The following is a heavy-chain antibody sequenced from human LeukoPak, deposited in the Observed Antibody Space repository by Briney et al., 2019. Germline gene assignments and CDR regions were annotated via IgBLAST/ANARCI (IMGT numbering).Heavy chain of an antibody. CDR1: GGSMRSYY. D-gene: IGHD3-22*01. CDR3: ARGYYDSSGYNGMDV. Sequence: SETLSLTCTVSGGSMRSYYWSWIRQPPGKGLEWIGYIYYSGSTNYSPSLKSRVTISVDTSKNQFSLKLSSVTAADTAVYYCARGYYDSSGYNGMDVWGQGTTVTVSS. V-gene: IGHV4-59*01. CDR2: IYYSGST. J-gene: IGHJ6*02.